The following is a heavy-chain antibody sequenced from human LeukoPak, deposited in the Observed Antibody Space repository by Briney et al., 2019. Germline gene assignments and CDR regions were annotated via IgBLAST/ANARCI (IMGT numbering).Heavy chain of an antibody. CDR2: ISAYNGNT. CDR1: GYTFTSYG. D-gene: IGHD3-22*01. Sequence: ASVKVSCKATGYTFTSYGISWVRQAPGQGLERMGWISAYNGNTNYAQKIQGRVTITTETATRTDYMELRRLRSVDTAVDFCARDQGYSYDSIVPIWFARWGQGTLVTVSS. CDR3: ARDQGYSYDSIVPIWFAR. V-gene: IGHV1-18*01. J-gene: IGHJ5*02.